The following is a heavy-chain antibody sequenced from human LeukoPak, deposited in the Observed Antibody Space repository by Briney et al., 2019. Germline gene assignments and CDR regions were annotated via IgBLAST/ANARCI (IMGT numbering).Heavy chain of an antibody. V-gene: IGHV4-30-2*01. CDR3: ARTIWSGYNNWFDP. D-gene: IGHD3-3*01. J-gene: IGHJ5*02. CDR2: IYHSGST. CDR1: GGSSSSGGYY. Sequence: SQTLSLTCTVSGGSSSSGGYYWSWIRQPPGKGLEWIGYIYHSGSTYYNPSLKSRVTISVDRSKNQFSLKLSSVTAADTAVYYCARTIWSGYNNWFDPWGQGTLVTVSS.